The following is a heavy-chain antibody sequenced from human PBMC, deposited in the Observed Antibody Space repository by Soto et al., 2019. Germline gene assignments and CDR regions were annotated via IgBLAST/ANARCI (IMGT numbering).Heavy chain of an antibody. J-gene: IGHJ4*02. CDR2: IWYDVGNK. CDR1: GFTFSSYG. CDR3: AREMDEIRHCSSTTCPVPLDY. Sequence: QVQLVESGGGVVQPGKSLRLSCAASGFTFSSYGIHWVRQAPGKGLEWLGVIWYDVGNKYYVDSVKGRFTLSRDNSKNTVFLQMNSLRAEDTAVYYCAREMDEIRHCSSTTCPVPLDYWGQGSLVTVSS. V-gene: IGHV3-33*01. D-gene: IGHD2-2*01.